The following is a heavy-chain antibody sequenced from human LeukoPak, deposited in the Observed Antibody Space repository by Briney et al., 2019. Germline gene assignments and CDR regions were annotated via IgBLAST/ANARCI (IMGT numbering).Heavy chain of an antibody. V-gene: IGHV3-30*18. D-gene: IGHD5-12*01. J-gene: IGHJ6*02. Sequence: GGSLRLSCAASGFTFSSYGMHWVRQAPGKGLEWVAVISYDGSNKYYADSVKGRFTISRDNSKNTLYLQMNSLRAEDTAVYYCAKDLRVATSFENGMDVWGQGTTVTVSS. CDR2: ISYDGSNK. CDR3: AKDLRVATSFENGMDV. CDR1: GFTFSSYG.